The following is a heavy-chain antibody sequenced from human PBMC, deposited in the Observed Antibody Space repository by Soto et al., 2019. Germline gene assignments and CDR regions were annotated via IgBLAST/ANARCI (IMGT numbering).Heavy chain of an antibody. CDR2: MNPNSGNT. Sequence: ASVKVSCKASGYTFTSYDINWVRQATGQGLEWMGWMNPNSGNTGYAQKFQGRVTMTRNTSISTAYMELSSLRSEDTAVYYCARGLYPVDYYYYYIDVWGKGTTVTVSS. V-gene: IGHV1-8*01. CDR3: ARGLYPVDYYYYYIDV. CDR1: GYTFTSYD. J-gene: IGHJ6*03.